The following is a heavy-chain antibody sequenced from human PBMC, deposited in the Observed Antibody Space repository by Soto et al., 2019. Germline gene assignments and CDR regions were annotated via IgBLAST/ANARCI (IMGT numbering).Heavy chain of an antibody. CDR3: ARVNPGAGSGGGYYYYYMDV. CDR2: IKQDGSEK. V-gene: IGHV3-7*01. Sequence: GGSLRLSCAASGFTFSSYWMSWVRQAPGKGLEWVANIKQDGSEKYYVDSVKGRFTISRDNAKNSLYLQMNSLRAEDTAVYYCARVNPGAGSGGGYYYYYMDVWGKGTTVTVSS. J-gene: IGHJ6*03. CDR1: GFTFSSYW. D-gene: IGHD3-10*01.